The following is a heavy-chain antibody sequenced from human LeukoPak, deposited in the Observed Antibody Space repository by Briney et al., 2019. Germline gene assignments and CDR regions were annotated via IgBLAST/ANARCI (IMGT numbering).Heavy chain of an antibody. Sequence: SVKVSCKASGGTFSNYAISWVRQAPGQGLEWMGGIIPIFGTANYAQKFRGRVTITADKSTRTAYMELSRLRSEDTAVYYCAREATGDYYYYMDVWGKGTTVTVSS. CDR2: IIPIFGTA. J-gene: IGHJ6*03. CDR1: GGTFSNYA. V-gene: IGHV1-69*06. CDR3: AREATGDYYYYMDV.